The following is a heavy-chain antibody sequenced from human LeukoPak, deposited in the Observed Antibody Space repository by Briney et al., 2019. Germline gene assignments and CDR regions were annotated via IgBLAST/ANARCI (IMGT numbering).Heavy chain of an antibody. CDR1: GFTFSNYW. CDR2: INSDGSST. D-gene: IGHD1-26*01. V-gene: IGHV3-74*01. Sequence: TGGSLRLSCAASGFTFSNYWMHWVRQAPGKGPVWVSRINSDGSSTSYADSVKGRFTISRDNAKNTLYLQMNSLGAEDTAVYYCATGSFGSGSPRPFDYWGQGTLVTVSS. CDR3: ATGSFGSGSPRPFDY. J-gene: IGHJ4*02.